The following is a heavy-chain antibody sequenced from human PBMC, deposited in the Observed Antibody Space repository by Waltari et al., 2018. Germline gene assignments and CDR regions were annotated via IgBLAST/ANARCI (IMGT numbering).Heavy chain of an antibody. CDR3: ARGVLGYCSSTSCYDYYYYMDV. CDR1: GGSISSYY. V-gene: IGHV4-4*07. CDR2: IYTSGST. Sequence: QVQLQESGPGLVKPSETLSLTCTVSGGSISSYYWSWLRHPARKGPEWIWRIYTSGSTNYNPSLKSRVTMSVDTSKNQFSLKLSSVTAADTAVYYCARGVLGYCSSTSCYDYYYYMDVWGKGTTVTISS. J-gene: IGHJ6*03. D-gene: IGHD2-2*01.